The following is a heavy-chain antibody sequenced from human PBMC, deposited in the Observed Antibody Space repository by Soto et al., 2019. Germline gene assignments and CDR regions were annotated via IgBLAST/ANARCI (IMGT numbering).Heavy chain of an antibody. J-gene: IGHJ4*02. CDR3: AKVISRGYCSGGSCFVPYDY. CDR2: ISGSGGST. D-gene: IGHD2-15*01. CDR1: GFTFSSYA. V-gene: IGHV3-23*01. Sequence: VQLLESGGGLVQPGGSLRLSCAASGFTFSSYAMSWVRQAPGKGLEWVSAISGSGGSTYYADSVKGRFTISRDNSKNTLYLQMNSLRAEDTAVYYCAKVISRGYCSGGSCFVPYDYWGQGTLVTVSS.